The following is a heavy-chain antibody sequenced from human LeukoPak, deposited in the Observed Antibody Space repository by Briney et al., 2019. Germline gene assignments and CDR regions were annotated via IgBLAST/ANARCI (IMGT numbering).Heavy chain of an antibody. J-gene: IGHJ4*02. V-gene: IGHV1-18*01. D-gene: IGHD5-12*01. CDR2: ISAYNGNT. CDR3: ARGSFIVATTTPSDY. CDR1: GYTFTSYG. Sequence: ASVKAPCKASGYTFTSYGISWVRQAPGQGREWMGWISAYNGNTNYAQKLQGRVTMTTDASTSTAYMELRSLRSDDTAVYYCARGSFIVATTTPSDYWGQGTLVTVSS.